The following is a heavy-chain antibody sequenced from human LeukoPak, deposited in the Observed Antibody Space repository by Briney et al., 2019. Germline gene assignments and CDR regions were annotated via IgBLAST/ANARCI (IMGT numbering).Heavy chain of an antibody. V-gene: IGHV3-21*01. CDR1: GFTFSSYS. J-gene: IGHJ4*02. D-gene: IGHD3-16*02. Sequence: PGGSLRLSCAASGFTFSSYSMNWVRQAPGKGLEWVSSISSSSSCIYYADSVKGRFTISRDNAKNSLYLQMNSLRAEDTAVYYCAIITFGGVIVQPFDYWGQGTLVTVSS. CDR3: AIITFGGVIVQPFDY. CDR2: ISSSSSCI.